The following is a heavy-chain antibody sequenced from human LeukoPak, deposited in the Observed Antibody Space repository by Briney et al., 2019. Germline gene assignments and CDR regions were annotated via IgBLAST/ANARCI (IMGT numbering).Heavy chain of an antibody. J-gene: IGHJ6*03. CDR1: GCTFSSYS. V-gene: IGHV3-21*01. CDR3: ALVHFCVACMDV. Sequence: GGSLTLSCAASGCTFSSYSMNWVRQAPGKGLEWVSSICNSSSYIYYPDPVKGRFTISRDTTNNSLYLQINILGADAPAYYYGALVHFCVACMDVWGKGTTVTVSS. D-gene: IGHD5-12*01. CDR2: ICNSSSYI.